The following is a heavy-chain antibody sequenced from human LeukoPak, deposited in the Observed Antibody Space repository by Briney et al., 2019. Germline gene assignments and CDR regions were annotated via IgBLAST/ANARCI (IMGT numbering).Heavy chain of an antibody. CDR3: ARAPQAGYSPIDY. CDR1: GYTFTSYA. D-gene: IGHD5-18*01. V-gene: IGHV1-3*01. J-gene: IGHJ4*02. CDR2: INAGNGNT. Sequence: GASVKVSCKASGYTFTSYAMHWVRQAPGQRLEWMGWINAGNGNTKYSQKFQGRVTITRNTSISTAYMELSSLRSEDTAVYYCARAPQAGYSPIDYWGQGTLVTVSS.